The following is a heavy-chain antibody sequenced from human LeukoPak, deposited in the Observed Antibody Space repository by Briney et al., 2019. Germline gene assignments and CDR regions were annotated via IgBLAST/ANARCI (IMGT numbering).Heavy chain of an antibody. CDR2: IKQDGSEK. J-gene: IGHJ4*02. CDR3: ARDLDNGDVIDY. V-gene: IGHV3-7*01. Sequence: PGGSLRLSCAASGFTFRSYWMSWVRQAPGKGLEWVANIKQDGSEKYYVDSVKGRFTISRDNAKNSLYLQMNSLRAEDTAVYYCARDLDNGDVIDYWGQGTLVTVSS. D-gene: IGHD4-17*01. CDR1: GFTFRSYW.